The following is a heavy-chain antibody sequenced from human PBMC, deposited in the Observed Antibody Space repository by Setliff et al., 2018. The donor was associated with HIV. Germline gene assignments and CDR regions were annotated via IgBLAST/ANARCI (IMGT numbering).Heavy chain of an antibody. CDR2: ISYSGTT. D-gene: IGHD3-9*01. J-gene: IGHJ4*02. CDR3: ARNKDRYGAIDY. CDR1: GGSISNYY. Sequence: SETLSLTCTVSGGSISNYYWGWVRQPPGKGLEWIGYISYSGTTDYNPSLNTRVTISLDTAKKQFSLRLNLVTAGDTALYYCARNKDRYGAIDYWGQGTLVTGSS. V-gene: IGHV4-59*01.